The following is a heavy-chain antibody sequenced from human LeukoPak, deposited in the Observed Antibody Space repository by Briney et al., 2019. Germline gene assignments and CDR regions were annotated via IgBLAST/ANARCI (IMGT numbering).Heavy chain of an antibody. D-gene: IGHD6-13*01. CDR1: GYTFTGYY. Sequence: ASVKVSCKASGYTFTGYYMHWVRQAPGQGLEWMGWINPNSGGTNYAQKFQGRVTMTRDTSISTAYMELSRLRSDDTAVYYCARVIKSPGYSSSWYSYWGQGTLVTVSS. J-gene: IGHJ4*02. V-gene: IGHV1-2*02. CDR3: ARVIKSPGYSSSWYSY. CDR2: INPNSGGT.